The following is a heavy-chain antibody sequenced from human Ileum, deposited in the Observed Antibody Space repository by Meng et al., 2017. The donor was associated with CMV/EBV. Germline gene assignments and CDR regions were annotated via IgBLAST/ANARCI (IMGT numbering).Heavy chain of an antibody. CDR1: GYTFTNYH. CDR2: INPSGGSS. CDR3: ARDLIGGVARAYFAH. V-gene: IGHV1-46*01. D-gene: IGHD3-16*01. J-gene: IGHJ4*02. Sequence: ASVKVSCKASGYTFTNYHMHWVRQAPGQGLEWIGIINPSGGSSISAQKFQGRVTMTSDTSTTTVDMELSSLRSEDTAVYYCARDLIGGVARAYFAHWGQGTLVTVSS.